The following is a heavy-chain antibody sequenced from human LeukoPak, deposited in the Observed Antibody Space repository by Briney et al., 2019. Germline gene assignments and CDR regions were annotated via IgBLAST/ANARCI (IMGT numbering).Heavy chain of an antibody. Sequence: SSETLSLTCTVSGGSISSSSYYWGWIRQPPGKGLEWIGSIYYSGSTYYNPSLKSRVTISVDTSKNQFSLKLSSVTAADTAVYYCARKRGIPSGPRFYVGGMDVWGQGTTVTVSS. CDR2: IYYSGST. J-gene: IGHJ6*02. V-gene: IGHV4-39*01. CDR1: GGSISSSSYY. D-gene: IGHD6-13*01. CDR3: ARKRGIPSGPRFYVGGMDV.